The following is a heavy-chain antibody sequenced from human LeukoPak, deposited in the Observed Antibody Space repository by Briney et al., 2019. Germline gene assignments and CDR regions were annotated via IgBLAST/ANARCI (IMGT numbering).Heavy chain of an antibody. CDR3: ARGGGDGERYFDWLLPGY. D-gene: IGHD3-9*01. CDR2: IYSSGRT. V-gene: IGHV4-61*02. Sequence: KASETLSLTCTVSGDSISSGSYYWSWIRQPAGEGLEWIGRIYSSGRTHYSPSLKSRVAISVDTSKNRFSLRLSSVTAADTAMYYCARGGGDGERYFDWLLPGYWGQGTLVTVSS. CDR1: GDSISSGSYY. J-gene: IGHJ4*02.